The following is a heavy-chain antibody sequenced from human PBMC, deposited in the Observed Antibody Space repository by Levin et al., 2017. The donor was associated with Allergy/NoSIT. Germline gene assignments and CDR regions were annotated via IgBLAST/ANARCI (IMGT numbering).Heavy chain of an antibody. V-gene: IGHV1-18*01. CDR1: GYTFTSYG. CDR2: ISAYNGNT. D-gene: IGHD4-17*01. J-gene: IGHJ6*02. Sequence: ASVKVSCKASGYTFTSYGISWVRQAPGQGLEWMGWISAYNGNTNYAQKLQGRVTMTTDTSTSTAYMELRSLRSDDTAVYYCAREVPIPYGDYAPDYYYYGMDVWGQGTTVTVSS. CDR3: AREVPIPYGDYAPDYYYYGMDV.